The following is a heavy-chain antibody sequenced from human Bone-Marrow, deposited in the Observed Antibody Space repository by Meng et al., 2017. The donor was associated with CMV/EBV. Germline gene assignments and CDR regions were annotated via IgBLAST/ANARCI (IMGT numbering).Heavy chain of an antibody. J-gene: IGHJ4*02. V-gene: IGHV4-34*01. CDR2: INHSGST. D-gene: IGHD6-19*01. CDR3: ARAQAVAGRFCVY. Sequence: QVALQEWGAGLLKPSETLSLPCAVYGGSFSGYYWSWIRQPPGKGLEWIGEINHSGSTNYNPSLKSRVTISVDTSKNQFSLKLSSVTAADTAVYYCARAQAVAGRFCVYWGQGTLVTVSS. CDR1: GGSFSGYY.